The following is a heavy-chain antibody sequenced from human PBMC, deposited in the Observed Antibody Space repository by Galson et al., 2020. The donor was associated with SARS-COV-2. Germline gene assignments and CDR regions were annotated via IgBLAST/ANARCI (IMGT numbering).Heavy chain of an antibody. J-gene: IGHJ4*02. D-gene: IGHD5-12*01. CDR2: ISYDGSTK. V-gene: IGHV3-30*01. Sequence: GGSLRLSCAASGFTFSRFAMHWVRQAPGKGLEWVAVISYDGSTKYYADSVKGRFTISRDNSKNTLYLQMNSLRAEDTAVYYCAREIRRGYGGYFYYFDYWGQGTLVTVSS. CDR1: GFTFSRFA. CDR3: AREIRRGYGGYFYYFDY.